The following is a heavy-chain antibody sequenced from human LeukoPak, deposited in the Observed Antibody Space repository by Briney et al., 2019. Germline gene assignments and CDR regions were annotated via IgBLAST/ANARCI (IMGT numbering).Heavy chain of an antibody. CDR1: GYTFTSYG. J-gene: IGHJ4*02. Sequence: GASVKLSCKASGYTFTSYGISWVRQAPGQGLEWMGWISAYNGNTNYAQKLQGRVTMTTDTSTSTAYMELRSLRSDDTAVYYCARASEASIVVVPAALDYWGQGTLVTVSS. CDR3: ARASEASIVVVPAALDY. D-gene: IGHD2-2*01. V-gene: IGHV1-18*01. CDR2: ISAYNGNT.